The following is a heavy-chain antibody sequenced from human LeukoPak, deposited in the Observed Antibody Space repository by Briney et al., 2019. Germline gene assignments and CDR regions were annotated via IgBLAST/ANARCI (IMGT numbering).Heavy chain of an antibody. D-gene: IGHD5-12*01. CDR3: AKDRFWGYSGYDESGADY. J-gene: IGHJ4*02. Sequence: PGGSLRLSCAASGSTFSSYAMSWVRQAPGKGLEWVSAISGSGGSTYYADSVKGRFTISRDNSKNTLYLQMNSLRAEDTAVYYCAKDRFWGYSGYDESGADYWGQGTLVTVSS. V-gene: IGHV3-23*01. CDR1: GSTFSSYA. CDR2: ISGSGGST.